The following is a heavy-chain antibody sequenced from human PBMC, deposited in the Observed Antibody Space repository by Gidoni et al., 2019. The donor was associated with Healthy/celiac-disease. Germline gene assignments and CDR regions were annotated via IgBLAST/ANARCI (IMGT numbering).Heavy chain of an antibody. CDR2: FDPEDGET. D-gene: IGHD5-12*01. V-gene: IGHV1-24*01. J-gene: IGHJ4*02. CDR1: GYTLTELS. Sequence: QVQLVQSGAEVKKHGASVKGACKGSGYTLTELSMHWVRQAPGKGLEWMGGFDPEDGETIYAQKFQGRVTMTEDTSTDTAYMELSSLRSEDTAVYYCATDPLSGYDYWFDYWGQGTLVTVSS. CDR3: ATDPLSGYDYWFDY.